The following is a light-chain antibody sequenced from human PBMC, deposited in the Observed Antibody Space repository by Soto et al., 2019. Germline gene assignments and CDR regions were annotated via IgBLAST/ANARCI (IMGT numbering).Light chain of an antibody. Sequence: QSVLTQPPSASGTPGQRVSISCSGGRSNIGSNLVSWYQQLPGTAPKLLLYFNDQRPSGVPDRFSGSKSGTSASLAVSELQSEDEADYFCASGDDSLKGVLFGGGTKLTVL. CDR2: FND. CDR3: ASGDDSLKGVL. V-gene: IGLV1-44*01. CDR1: RSNIGSNL. J-gene: IGLJ3*02.